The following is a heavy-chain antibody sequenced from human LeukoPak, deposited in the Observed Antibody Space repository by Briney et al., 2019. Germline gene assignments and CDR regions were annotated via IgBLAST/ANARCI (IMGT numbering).Heavy chain of an antibody. V-gene: IGHV1-18*01. CDR3: ARDRSLEIVGATAYYYYYMDV. CDR1: GYTFTSYG. CDR2: ISAYNGNT. D-gene: IGHD1-26*01. Sequence: GASVKVSCKASGYTFTSYGISWVRQAPGQGLEWMGWISAYNGNTNYAQKLQGRVTMTTDTSTSTAYMELRSLRSDDTAVYYCARDRSLEIVGATAYYYYYMDVWGKGTTVTVSS. J-gene: IGHJ6*03.